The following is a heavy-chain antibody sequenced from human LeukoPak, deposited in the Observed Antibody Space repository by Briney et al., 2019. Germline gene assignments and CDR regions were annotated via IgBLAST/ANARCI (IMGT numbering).Heavy chain of an antibody. Sequence: GGSLRLSCAASGFTFSSYEMNWVRQAPGKGLEWVSYISSSGSTIYYADSVKGRFTISRDNAKNSLYLQMNSLRAEDTAVYYCARATSGDYGDYVGYWGQGTLVTVSS. CDR1: GFTFSSYE. CDR2: ISSSGSTI. J-gene: IGHJ4*02. D-gene: IGHD4-17*01. V-gene: IGHV3-48*03. CDR3: ARATSGDYGDYVGY.